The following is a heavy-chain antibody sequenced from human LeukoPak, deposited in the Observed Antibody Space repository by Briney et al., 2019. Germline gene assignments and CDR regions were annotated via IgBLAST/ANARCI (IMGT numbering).Heavy chain of an antibody. CDR3: VEGMGNY. Sequence: PGGSLRLSCAASGFTFRSYWMHWVRQVPGKGPVWVSRIDSDGNIITYADSVKGRFTISRDNARNMVYLQMKSLRAEDTAVYYCVEGMGNYWGQGTLVTV. D-gene: IGHD1-1*01. J-gene: IGHJ4*02. CDR1: GFTFRSYW. V-gene: IGHV3-74*01. CDR2: IDSDGNII.